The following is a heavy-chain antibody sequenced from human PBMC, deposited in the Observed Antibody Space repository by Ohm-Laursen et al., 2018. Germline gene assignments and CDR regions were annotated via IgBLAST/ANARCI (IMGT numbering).Heavy chain of an antibody. J-gene: IGHJ4*02. CDR2: INSYGVTT. CDR3: ARGLGSPSYCDS. Sequence: SLRLSCAASGFTFSSYTMNWVRQAPGKGLEWVSLINSYGVTTYYADSVKGRFTISRDNSKNTMYLEMNSLSAEDTAVYFCARGLGSPSYCDSRGQGTLVTVSS. V-gene: IGHV3-23*01. CDR1: GFTFSSYT. D-gene: IGHD3-16*01.